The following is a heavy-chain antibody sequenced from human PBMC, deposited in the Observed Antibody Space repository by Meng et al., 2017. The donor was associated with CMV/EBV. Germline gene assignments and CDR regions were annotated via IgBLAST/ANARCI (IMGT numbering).Heavy chain of an antibody. CDR3: ARFQGWGTKNSYSNYTTSDY. V-gene: IGHV3-30-3*01. J-gene: IGHJ4*02. Sequence: GESLKISCAVSGFIFSDYSMSWIRQAPGKGLEWVAVISYDGSNKYYADSVKGRFTISRDNSKNTLYLQMNSLRAEDTAVYYCARFQGWGTKNSYSNYTTSDYWGQGTLVTVSS. CDR1: GFIFSDYS. D-gene: IGHD4-11*01. CDR2: ISYDGSNK.